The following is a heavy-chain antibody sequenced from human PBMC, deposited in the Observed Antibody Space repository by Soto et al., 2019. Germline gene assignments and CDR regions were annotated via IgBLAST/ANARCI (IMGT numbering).Heavy chain of an antibody. D-gene: IGHD3-10*01. J-gene: IGHJ6*02. Sequence: QVQLVQSGAEVKKPGSSVKVSCKASGGTFSSYAINWERQAPGQELEWMGGIIRIFGTPDYAQRFQGSVTITADEPTSTAYMELSRLRSEDTAVYYWARQGSNEYYCYGMDVWGQGTTVTVSS. CDR1: GGTFSSYA. V-gene: IGHV1-69*12. CDR2: IIRIFGTP. CDR3: ARQGSNEYYCYGMDV.